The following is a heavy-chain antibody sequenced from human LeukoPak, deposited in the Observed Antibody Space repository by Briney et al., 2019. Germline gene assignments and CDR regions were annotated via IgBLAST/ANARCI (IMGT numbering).Heavy chain of an antibody. D-gene: IGHD1-1*01. CDR1: GFTFSSYS. V-gene: IGHV3-21*01. CDR3: ARGSTGTTDLNFDY. Sequence: GGSLRLSCAASGFTFSSYSMNWVRQAPGKGLEWVSSISSSSGFIYYADSVKGRFTISRDNAKNSLFPQMTSLRAEDTAVYYCARGSTGTTDLNFDYWGQGTLVTVSS. CDR2: ISSSSGFI. J-gene: IGHJ4*02.